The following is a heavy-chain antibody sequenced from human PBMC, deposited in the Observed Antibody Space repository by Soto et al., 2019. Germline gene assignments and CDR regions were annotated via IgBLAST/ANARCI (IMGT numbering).Heavy chain of an antibody. CDR1: GYTFTSYG. V-gene: IGHV1-18*01. CDR3: ARWYYDILTGYYMGYFDY. J-gene: IGHJ4*02. CDR2: ISAYNGNT. Sequence: ASVKVSCKASGYTFTSYGISWVRQAPGQGLEWMGWISAYNGNTNYAQKLQGRVTMTTDTSTSTAYMELRSLRSDDTAVYYCARWYYDILTGYYMGYFDYWGQGTLVTVS. D-gene: IGHD3-9*01.